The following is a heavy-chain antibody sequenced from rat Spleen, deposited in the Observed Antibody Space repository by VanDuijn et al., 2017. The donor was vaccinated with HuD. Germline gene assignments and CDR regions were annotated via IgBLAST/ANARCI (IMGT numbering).Heavy chain of an antibody. Sequence: EVQLVESGGGLVQPGRSLKLSCAASGFTFSGSGMAWVRQSPTTVLEWVASISTGGGNTYCRDSVKGRFTISRDDAKNTLYLQMDSLRSEDTATYYCARAGYLRDWYFDFWGPGTMVTVSS. CDR1: GFTFSGSG. V-gene: IGHV5S13*01. CDR3: ARAGYLRDWYFDF. D-gene: IGHD2-2*01. J-gene: IGHJ1*01. CDR2: ISTGGGNT.